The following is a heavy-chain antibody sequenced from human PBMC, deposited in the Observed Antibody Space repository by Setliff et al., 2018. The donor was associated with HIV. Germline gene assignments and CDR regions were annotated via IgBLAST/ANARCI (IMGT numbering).Heavy chain of an antibody. D-gene: IGHD1-1*01. CDR2: INPNSGGT. CDR3: ARDYWKVPDH. CDR1: GGTFSSYA. Sequence: ASVKVSCKASGGTFSSYAISWVRQAPGQGLEWMGRINPNSGGTNYAQRFQGRVTMTRDTSISTAYMELSRLRSDDTAVYYCARDYWKVPDHWGQGTLVTVSS. V-gene: IGHV1-2*06. J-gene: IGHJ4*02.